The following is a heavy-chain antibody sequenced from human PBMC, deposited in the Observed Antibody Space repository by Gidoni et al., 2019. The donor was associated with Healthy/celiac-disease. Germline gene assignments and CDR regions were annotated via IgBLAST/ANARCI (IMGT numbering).Heavy chain of an antibody. CDR1: GFTVSSNY. CDR3: ARSSNVPVTGYPFDY. J-gene: IGHJ4*02. Sequence: EVQPVESVGGLIQPGGSLRLPCAASGFTVSSNYMSWVRQAQGKGLEWVSVIYSGGSTYYADSVKGRFTISRDNSKNTLYLQMNSLRAEDTAVYYCARSSNVPVTGYPFDYWGQGTLVTVSS. V-gene: IGHV3-53*01. CDR2: IYSGGST. D-gene: IGHD3-9*01.